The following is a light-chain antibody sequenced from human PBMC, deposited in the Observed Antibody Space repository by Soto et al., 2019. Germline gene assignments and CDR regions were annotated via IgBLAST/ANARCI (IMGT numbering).Light chain of an antibody. J-gene: IGKJ1*01. V-gene: IGKV3-15*01. Sequence: DRVMTQSPDTLSASPGERVSLSCRASQSVNHNLAWYHQKPGQAPRLLVYDKSSRAPGVPARFSGSGTGTDFTLTISSLEPEDFVVYYCQHFGSSLRTFGQGTKVDIK. CDR1: QSVNHN. CDR3: QHFGSSLRT. CDR2: DKS.